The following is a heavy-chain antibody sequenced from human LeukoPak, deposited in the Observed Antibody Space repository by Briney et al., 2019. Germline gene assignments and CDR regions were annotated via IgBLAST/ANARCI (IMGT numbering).Heavy chain of an antibody. CDR2: IYYSGRT. D-gene: IGHD1-26*01. V-gene: IGHV4-59*01. CDR3: ARGLQWELLGAFDI. CDR1: GGSISGYY. J-gene: IGHJ3*02. Sequence: PSETLSLNCTVSGGSISGYYWSWIRQPPGKGLEWIGYIYYSGRTNYNPSLKSRVTISVDTSKNQFSMKLRSVTAADTAVYYCARGLQWELLGAFDIWGQGTMVTVSS.